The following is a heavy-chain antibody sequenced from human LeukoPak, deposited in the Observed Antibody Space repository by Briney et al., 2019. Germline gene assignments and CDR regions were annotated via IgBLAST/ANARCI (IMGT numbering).Heavy chain of an antibody. D-gene: IGHD2-2*01. Sequence: GGSLRLSXVASGFTFSSYSMNWVRQAPGKGLEWVSSISSSSSYIYYADSVKGRFTISRDNAKNSLYLQMNSLRAEDTAVYYCARGDRDLYCSSTSCSLGDYWGQGTLVTVSS. CDR3: ARGDRDLYCSSTSCSLGDY. V-gene: IGHV3-21*01. CDR1: GFTFSSYS. CDR2: ISSSSSYI. J-gene: IGHJ4*02.